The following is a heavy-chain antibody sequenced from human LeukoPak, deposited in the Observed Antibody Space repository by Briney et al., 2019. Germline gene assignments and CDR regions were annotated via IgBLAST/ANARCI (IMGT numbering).Heavy chain of an antibody. CDR3: ARDRVRGSGNDY. CDR2: IIPIFGTA. CDR1: GGTFSSYA. Sequence: SVKVSCKASGGTFSSYAISWVRQAPGQGLEWMGGIIPIFGTANYAQKFQGRVTITADESTSTAYLGLRSLRSDDTAVYYCARDRVRGSGNDYWGQGTLVTVSS. V-gene: IGHV1-69*13. D-gene: IGHD3-10*01. J-gene: IGHJ4*02.